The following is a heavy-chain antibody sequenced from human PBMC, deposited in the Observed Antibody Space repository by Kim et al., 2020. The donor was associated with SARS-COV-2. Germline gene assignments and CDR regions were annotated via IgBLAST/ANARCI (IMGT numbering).Heavy chain of an antibody. D-gene: IGHD6-13*01. J-gene: IGHJ4*02. CDR3: ARDGIIAAPGTIFDY. Sequence: ASVKVSCKSSGYSFTTYAMNWVRQAPGQGLEWMGWINTDTGIPTYAHGFTGRFVFSLDTSVSTAYLQISSLKAEDTAVYYCARDGIIAAPGTIFDYWGQGTLVTVSS. CDR2: INTDTGIP. V-gene: IGHV7-4-1*02. CDR1: GYSFTTYA.